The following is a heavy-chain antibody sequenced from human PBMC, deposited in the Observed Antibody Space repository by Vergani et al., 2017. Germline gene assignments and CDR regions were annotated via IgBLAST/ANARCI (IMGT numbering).Heavy chain of an antibody. CDR2: IYSGGST. CDR1: GLIVSSNY. V-gene: IGHV3-53*02. J-gene: IGHJ4*02. D-gene: IGHD6-13*01. CDR3: ARYSHTWYDYFDY. Sequence: EVQLVETGGGLIQPGGSLRLSCGASGLIVSSNYMSWVRQAPGKGLEWVSVIYSGGSTHYADSVKGRFTIARDNAKNTLYLQMNNKSAEDMAVYYCARYSHTWYDYFDYWDRGTLVTVSS.